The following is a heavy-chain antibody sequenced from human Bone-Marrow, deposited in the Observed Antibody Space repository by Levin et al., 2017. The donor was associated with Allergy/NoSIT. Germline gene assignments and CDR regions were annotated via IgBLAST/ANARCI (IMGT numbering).Heavy chain of an antibody. V-gene: IGHV3-11*05. CDR1: GFTFSDYY. Sequence: TGGSLRLSCAASGFTFSDYYMSWIRQAPGKGLECVSYISSSSSYTKYADSVKGRFTISRDNAKNSLYLQMNSLRAEDTAVYYCARDPEEHTLLRYFDYWGQGTLVTVSS. J-gene: IGHJ4*02. CDR3: ARDPEEHTLLRYFDY. CDR2: ISSSSSYT. D-gene: IGHD3-9*01.